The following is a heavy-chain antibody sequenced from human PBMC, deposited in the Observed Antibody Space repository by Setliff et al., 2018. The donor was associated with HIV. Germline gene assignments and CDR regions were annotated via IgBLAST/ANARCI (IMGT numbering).Heavy chain of an antibody. CDR3: ARDWRSGDEAVSPLDYYYGIDV. Sequence: ASVKVSCKASGYTFTNYGISWVRQAPGQGLEWMGWISAYNGNTNYAQKLQGRVIMTTDTSTSTAYMELRSLRSDDTAVYYCARDWRSGDEAVSPLDYYYGIDVWGQGTTVTVSS. CDR1: GYTFTNYG. J-gene: IGHJ6*02. D-gene: IGHD4-17*01. V-gene: IGHV1-18*01. CDR2: ISAYNGNT.